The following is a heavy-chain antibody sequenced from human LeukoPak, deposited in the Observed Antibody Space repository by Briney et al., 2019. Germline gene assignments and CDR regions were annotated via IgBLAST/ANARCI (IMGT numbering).Heavy chain of an antibody. D-gene: IGHD3-22*01. Sequence: GSVKVSCKASGYTFTGYYMHWVRQAPGQGLEWMGWINPNSGGTNYAQKFQGRVTMTRDTSISTAYMELSRLRSDDTAVYYCARDFVTYYDSSGYAPDLVDYWGQGTLVTVSS. J-gene: IGHJ4*02. V-gene: IGHV1-2*02. CDR3: ARDFVTYYDSSGYAPDLVDY. CDR2: INPNSGGT. CDR1: GYTFTGYY.